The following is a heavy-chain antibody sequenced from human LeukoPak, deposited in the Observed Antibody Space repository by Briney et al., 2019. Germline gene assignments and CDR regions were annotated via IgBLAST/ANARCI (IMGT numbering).Heavy chain of an antibody. V-gene: IGHV4-39*01. J-gene: IGHJ5*02. CDR2: IYYSGST. Sequence: SDTLSLTCTVSGGSISSSSYYWGWIRQPPGKGLEWIGSIYYSGSTYYNPSLKSRVTISVDTSKNQFSLKLSSVTAADTAVYYCARSRYCSGGSCFSHWFDPWGQGTLVTVSS. CDR3: ARSRYCSGGSCFSHWFDP. D-gene: IGHD2-15*01. CDR1: GGSISSSSYY.